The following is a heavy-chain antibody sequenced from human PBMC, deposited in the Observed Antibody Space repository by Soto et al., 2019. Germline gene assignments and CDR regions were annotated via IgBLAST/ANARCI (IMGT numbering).Heavy chain of an antibody. CDR2: IYYSGST. V-gene: IGHV4-39*01. CDR3: ARGHSRGCYDEGKFVY. D-gene: IGHD6-19*01. J-gene: IGHJ4*02. CDR1: GGSISSSSYY. Sequence: QLQLQESGPGLVKPSETLSLPCTVSGGSISSSSYYWGWIRQPPGKGLEWIGSIYYSGSTYYNPTLKRRVTVSVDTSKNQYSLELSSVTAADTAVYYCARGHSRGCYDEGKFVYGGQGTLVTVSS.